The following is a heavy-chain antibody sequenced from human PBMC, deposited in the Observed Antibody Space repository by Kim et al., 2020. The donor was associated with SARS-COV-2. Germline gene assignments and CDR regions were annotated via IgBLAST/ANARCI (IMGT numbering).Heavy chain of an antibody. CDR3: ARVAARSYYGSGSFDP. Sequence: KFQGRVTITADKSTSTAYMELSSLRSEDTAVYYCARVAARSYYGSGSFDPWGQGTLVTVSS. J-gene: IGHJ5*02. D-gene: IGHD3-10*01. V-gene: IGHV1-69*04.